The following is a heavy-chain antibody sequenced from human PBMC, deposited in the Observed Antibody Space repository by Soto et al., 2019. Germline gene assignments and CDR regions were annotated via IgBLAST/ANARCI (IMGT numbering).Heavy chain of an antibody. CDR2: ISYSGTT. CDR3: ARRYGGTFDY. D-gene: IGHD2-15*01. CDR1: GDSITSGAYY. V-gene: IGHV4-39*07. Sequence: SETLSLTCAVSGDSITSGAYYWGWIRQPPGKGLEWIGSISYSGTTYYNPSLRSRVTISVDTSKNQFSLKLSSVTAADTAVYYCARRYGGTFDYWGQGTLVTVSS. J-gene: IGHJ4*02.